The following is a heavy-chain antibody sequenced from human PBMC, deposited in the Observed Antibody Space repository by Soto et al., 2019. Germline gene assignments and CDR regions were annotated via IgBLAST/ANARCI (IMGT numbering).Heavy chain of an antibody. CDR3: ARGSPSTSVAAGYYYYYGMDV. CDR1: GFTFSSYW. D-gene: IGHD6-19*01. J-gene: IGHJ6*02. Sequence: VSLRLSCAASGFTFSSYWMSWVRQAPGKGLEWVANIKQDGSEKYYVDSVKGRFTISRDNAKNSLYLQMNSLRAEDTAVYYCARGSPSTSVAAGYYYYYGMDVWGQGTTVTVSS. V-gene: IGHV3-7*03. CDR2: IKQDGSEK.